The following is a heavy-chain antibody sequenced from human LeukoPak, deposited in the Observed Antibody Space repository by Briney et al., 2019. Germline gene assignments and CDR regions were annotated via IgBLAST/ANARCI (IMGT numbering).Heavy chain of an antibody. J-gene: IGHJ4*02. CDR3: AKDRLQWWTTTIDY. D-gene: IGHD2-15*01. CDR2: ISGGGGST. CDR1: GFTFSSYA. Sequence: GGSLSLSCAASGFTFSSYAMNWVRQAPGKGLEWVSAISGGGGSTYYAGSVKGRFTNSRDNSKNTLFLQMNGLRAEDTAIYYCAKDRLQWWTTTIDYWGQGTLVTVSS. V-gene: IGHV3-23*01.